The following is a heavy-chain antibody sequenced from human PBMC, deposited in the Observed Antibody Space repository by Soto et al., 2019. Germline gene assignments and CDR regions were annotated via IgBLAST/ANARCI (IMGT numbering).Heavy chain of an antibody. D-gene: IGHD3-9*01. CDR3: ARSRHYDILTGPYNWFDP. J-gene: IGHJ5*02. CDR1: GYSFTSYW. CDR2: IDPSDSYT. Sequence: GESLKISCKGSGYSFTSYWISWVRQMPGKGLEWMGRIDPSDSYTNYSPSFQGHVTISADKSISTAYLQWSSLKASDTAMYYCARSRHYDILTGPYNWFDPWGQGTLVTAPQ. V-gene: IGHV5-10-1*01.